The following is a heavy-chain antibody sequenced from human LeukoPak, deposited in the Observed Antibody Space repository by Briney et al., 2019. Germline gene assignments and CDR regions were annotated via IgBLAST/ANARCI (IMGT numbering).Heavy chain of an antibody. Sequence: GGSLRLSCAASGFTFSSSAMSWVRQTPGKGLEWVSSITGNGATTYYPDSVKGRFTISRDNSKNTLSLQMNSLRAEDTAVYYCAKEHRRVDTEMVRSYYFENWGQGTLVTVSS. CDR2: ITGNGATT. V-gene: IGHV3-23*01. CDR3: AKEHRRVDTEMVRSYYFEN. D-gene: IGHD5-18*01. J-gene: IGHJ4*02. CDR1: GFTFSSSA.